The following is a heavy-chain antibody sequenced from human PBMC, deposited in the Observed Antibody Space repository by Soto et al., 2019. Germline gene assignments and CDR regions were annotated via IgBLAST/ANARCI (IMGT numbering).Heavy chain of an antibody. V-gene: IGHV1-8*01. CDR3: ARERYYDYVWGSYRPPEYYFDY. CDR2: MNPNSGNT. CDR1: GYTFTSYD. J-gene: IGHJ4*02. Sequence: GASVKVSCKASGYTFTSYDINWVRQATGQGLEWMGWMNPNSGNTGYAQKFQGRVTMTRNTSISTAYMKLSRLRSDDTAVYYCARERYYDYVWGSYRPPEYYFDYWGQGTLVTVSS. D-gene: IGHD3-16*02.